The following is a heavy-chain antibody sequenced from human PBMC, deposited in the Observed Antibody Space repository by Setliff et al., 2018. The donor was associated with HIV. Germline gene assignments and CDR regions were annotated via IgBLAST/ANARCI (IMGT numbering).Heavy chain of an antibody. D-gene: IGHD5-18*01. J-gene: IGHJ6*03. CDR3: ARRGDSYGLDPIYYYYYYMDV. Sequence: ASVKVSCKASGYTFIHYDVSWVRRAPGQGLEWMGWINVNNGNTNYAQKFQGRVTMTTDTSTTTVYMELRSLRSDDTAVYYCARRGDSYGLDPIYYYYYYMDVWGKGTTVTVSS. CDR2: INVNNGNT. CDR1: GYTFIHYD. V-gene: IGHV1-18*01.